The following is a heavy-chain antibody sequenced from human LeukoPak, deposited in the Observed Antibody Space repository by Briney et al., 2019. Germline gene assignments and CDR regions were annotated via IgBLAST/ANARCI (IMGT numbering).Heavy chain of an antibody. CDR1: GGSISKYY. CDR2: IYYSGNT. J-gene: IGHJ4*02. Sequence: PSETLSLTCTVSGGSISKYYWSWIRQSPGKGLEWIGHIYYSGNTDYNPSLKSRVTMSVDTSSNQFSLKPSSVTAADTAVYYCARHISSSWYDYWGQGTLVTVSS. D-gene: IGHD6-13*01. V-gene: IGHV4-59*08. CDR3: ARHISSSWYDY.